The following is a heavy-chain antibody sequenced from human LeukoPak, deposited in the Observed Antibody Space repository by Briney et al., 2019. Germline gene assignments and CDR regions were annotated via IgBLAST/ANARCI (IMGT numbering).Heavy chain of an antibody. J-gene: IGHJ4*02. V-gene: IGHV4-59*12. Sequence: MPSETLSLTCTVSGVSMSSYYWSWIRQPPGKGLEWIGEMYLSGTTHSNPSVKSRVTISIDKSKNQFFLNLSSVTAADTAVYYCAGLVGRYSSGLYYYYFDYWGQRTLVTVSS. CDR1: GVSMSSYY. D-gene: IGHD3-22*01. CDR2: MYLSGTT. CDR3: AGLVGRYSSGLYYYYFDY.